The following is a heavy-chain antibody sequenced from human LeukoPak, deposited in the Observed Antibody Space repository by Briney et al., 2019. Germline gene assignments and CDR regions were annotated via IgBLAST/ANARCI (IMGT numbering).Heavy chain of an antibody. V-gene: IGHV3-48*03. CDR2: ISSSGGTI. CDR1: GFTFSSYE. CDR3: AREGLGYCSSTSCYGLVYAFDI. J-gene: IGHJ3*02. D-gene: IGHD2-2*01. Sequence: PGGSLRLSCAASGFTFSSYEMNWVRQAPGKGLEWVSYISSSGGTIYYADSVKGRFTISRDNAKNSLYLQMNSLRAEDTAVYYCAREGLGYCSSTSCYGLVYAFDIWGQGTMVTVSS.